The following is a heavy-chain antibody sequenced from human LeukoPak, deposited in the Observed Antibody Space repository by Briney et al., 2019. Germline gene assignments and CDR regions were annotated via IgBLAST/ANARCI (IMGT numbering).Heavy chain of an antibody. CDR1: GFAVSNDY. Sequence: GGSLTLSCAASGFAVSNDYMAWVRQPPAKGLEWVSVLFSGGSTYYADSVKGRFTISRDNSKNMLYLQMNNLRAEDTAVYYCARDPGGDWFDPWGQGTLVTVSS. D-gene: IGHD3-10*01. CDR3: ARDPGGDWFDP. V-gene: IGHV3-66*01. CDR2: LFSGGST. J-gene: IGHJ5*02.